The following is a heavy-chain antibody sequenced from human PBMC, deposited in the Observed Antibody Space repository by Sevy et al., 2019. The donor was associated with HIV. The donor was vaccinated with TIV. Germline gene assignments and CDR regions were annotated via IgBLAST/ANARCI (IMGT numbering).Heavy chain of an antibody. CDR1: GGSISSGGYY. Sequence: SETLSLTCTVSGGSISSGGYYWSWIRQHPGKGLEWIGYIYYSGSTYYNPSLKSRVTISVDTLKNQFSLKLSSVTAADTAVYYCARGTSSGWSKGYYFDYWGQGTLVTVSS. CDR3: ARGTSSGWSKGYYFDY. V-gene: IGHV4-31*03. J-gene: IGHJ4*02. CDR2: IYYSGST. D-gene: IGHD6-19*01.